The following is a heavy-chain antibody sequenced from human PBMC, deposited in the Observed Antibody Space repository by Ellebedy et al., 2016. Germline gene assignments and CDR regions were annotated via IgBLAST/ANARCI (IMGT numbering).Heavy chain of an antibody. CDR1: GYTFTSYD. V-gene: IGHV1-8*01. D-gene: IGHD1-14*01. Sequence: ASVKVSCKASGYTFTSYDINWVRQATGQGLEWMGWMNPNSGNTGYAQKFQGRVTITADKSTSTAYMELSSLRSEDTAVYYCARESKQTSPISRHTKPCDYWGQGTLVTVSS. CDR2: MNPNSGNT. CDR3: ARESKQTSPISRHTKPCDY. J-gene: IGHJ4*02.